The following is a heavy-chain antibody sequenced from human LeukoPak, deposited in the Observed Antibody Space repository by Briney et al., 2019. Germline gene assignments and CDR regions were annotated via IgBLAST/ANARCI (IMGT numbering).Heavy chain of an antibody. J-gene: IGHJ4*02. CDR3: ANVIGWQQGYYFDY. CDR2: IRYDGSNK. V-gene: IGHV3-30*02. CDR1: GFTFSSYG. D-gene: IGHD2/OR15-2a*01. Sequence: PGGSLRLSCAASGFTFSSYGMHWVRQAPGKGLEWVAFIRYDGSNKYYADSVKGRFTISRDNSKNTLYLQMNSLRAEDTAVYYCANVIGWQQGYYFDYWGQGTLVTVSS.